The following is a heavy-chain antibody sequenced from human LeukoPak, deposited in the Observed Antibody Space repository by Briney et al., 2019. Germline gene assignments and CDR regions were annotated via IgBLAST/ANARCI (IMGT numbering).Heavy chain of an antibody. CDR1: GFTFSSSW. Sequence: PGGSLRLSCAASGFTFSSSWMHWVRQAPGKGLVWASRIISVGSSTSYADSVKGRFTISRDNAKNTLYLQMNSLRAEDTAVYYCARVSVATYYYYGMDVWGQGTTVTVSS. CDR3: ARVSVATYYYYGMDV. CDR2: IISVGSST. J-gene: IGHJ6*02. D-gene: IGHD2-15*01. V-gene: IGHV3-74*01.